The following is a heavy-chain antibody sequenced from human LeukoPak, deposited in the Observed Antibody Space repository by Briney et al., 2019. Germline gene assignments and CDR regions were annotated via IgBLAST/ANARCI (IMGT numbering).Heavy chain of an antibody. CDR3: ARGGGLDV. V-gene: IGHV3-7*03. CDR2: INHNGNVN. D-gene: IGHD3-16*01. CDR1: GFPFSSYW. Sequence: HPGGSLRLSCVASGFPFSSYWMTWVRQAPGKGLEWVASINHNGNVNYYVDSVKGRFTISRDNAKNSLYLQMSNLRAEDTAVYFCARGGGLDVWGQGATVTVSS. J-gene: IGHJ6*02.